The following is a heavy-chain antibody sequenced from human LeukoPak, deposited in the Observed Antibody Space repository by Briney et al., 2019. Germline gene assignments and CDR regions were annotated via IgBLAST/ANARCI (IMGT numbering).Heavy chain of an antibody. CDR3: VRGHNSGWSDFDY. D-gene: IGHD6-19*01. J-gene: IGHJ4*02. V-gene: IGHV4-61*02. Sequence: SQTLSLTCTVSGASISSGNSYWSWIRQPAGKGLEWIGRIYTSGRTNINPDLKSRVTLSLDTSKNQFSLNLTSVAAADTAVYYCVRGHNSGWSDFDYWGLGTLVTVSS. CDR1: GASISSGNSY. CDR2: IYTSGRT.